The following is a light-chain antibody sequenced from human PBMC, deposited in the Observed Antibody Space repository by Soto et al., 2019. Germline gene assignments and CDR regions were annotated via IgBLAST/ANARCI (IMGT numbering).Light chain of an antibody. CDR2: DVS. J-gene: IGLJ1*01. CDR3: SSYTSSSTTYV. CDR1: SSDVGGYNY. Sequence: QSVLPQPASVSGSPGQSITISCTGTSSDVGGYNYVSWFQQHPGKAPKLMIYDVSNRPSGVSNRFSGSKSGNTASLTISGLQAEDEADYYCSSYTSSSTTYVFGSGTKLTVL. V-gene: IGLV2-14*01.